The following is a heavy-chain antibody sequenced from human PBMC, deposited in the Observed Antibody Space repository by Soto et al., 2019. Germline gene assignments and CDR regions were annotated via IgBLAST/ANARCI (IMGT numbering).Heavy chain of an antibody. CDR3: VKDRDCSGGSCYSAFDY. CDR1: GFTSSSYA. CDR2: ISSNGGST. J-gene: IGHJ4*02. Sequence: GGSLRLSCSASGFTSSSYAMHWVRQAPGKGLEYVSAISSNGGSTYYADSVKGRFTISRDNSKNTLYLQMSSLRAEDTAVYYCVKDRDCSGGSCYSAFDYWGQGNLVTVSS. D-gene: IGHD2-15*01. V-gene: IGHV3-64D*06.